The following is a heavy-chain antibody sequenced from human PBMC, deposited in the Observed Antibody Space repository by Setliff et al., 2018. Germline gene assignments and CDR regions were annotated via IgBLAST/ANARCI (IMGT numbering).Heavy chain of an antibody. Sequence: GGSLRLSCGGSGFIFSNYFMSWFRQAPGKGLEWLSYVTTTGGFTKEADSVRGRFSVSRDNSKKSVYLQINDLRAEDTALYFCAKGGDWDDQHYAFDIWGQGTMVTVSS. V-gene: IGHV3-11*03. J-gene: IGHJ3*02. CDR3: AKGGDWDDQHYAFDI. CDR1: GFIFSNYF. D-gene: IGHD1-1*01. CDR2: VTTTGGFT.